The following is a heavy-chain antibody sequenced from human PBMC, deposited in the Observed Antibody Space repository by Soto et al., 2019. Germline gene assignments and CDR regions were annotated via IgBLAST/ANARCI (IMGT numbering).Heavy chain of an antibody. CDR1: GYTFTSFG. J-gene: IGHJ4*02. Sequence: QVQLVQSGSEVKKPGASVKVSCKASGYTFTSFGVNWVRQAPGQGLEWMGWVNAYNGNTNYAQKFQDRVTLTADTSTSTAYMEVKILRSDDTAVYYCATGAGGITAHVIWGQVTLVTVSS. V-gene: IGHV1-18*01. D-gene: IGHD6-13*01. CDR3: ATGAGGITAHVI. CDR2: VNAYNGNT.